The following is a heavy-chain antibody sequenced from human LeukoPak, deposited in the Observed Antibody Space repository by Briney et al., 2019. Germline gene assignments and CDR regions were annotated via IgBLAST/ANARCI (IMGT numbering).Heavy chain of an antibody. V-gene: IGHV3-30*18. Sequence: PGGSLRLSCAASGFTFSSYGMHWVRQAPGKGLEWVAVISYDGSNKYYADSVKGRFTISRDNSKNTLYLQMNSLRAEDTAVYYCAKDRTGYCTNGVCYGDYWGQGTLVTVSS. CDR3: AKDRTGYCTNGVCYGDY. J-gene: IGHJ4*02. D-gene: IGHD2-8*01. CDR2: ISYDGSNK. CDR1: GFTFSSYG.